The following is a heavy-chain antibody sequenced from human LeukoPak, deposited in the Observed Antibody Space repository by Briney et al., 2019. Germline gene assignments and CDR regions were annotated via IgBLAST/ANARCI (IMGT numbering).Heavy chain of an antibody. Sequence: ASVKASCKASGYTFTGYYMHWVRQAPGQGLEWMGWINPNSGGTNYAQKFQGRVTMTRDTSISTAYMELSRLRSDDTAVYYCARIPYPTVTTVGDYWGQGTLVTVSS. CDR3: ARIPYPTVTTVGDY. V-gene: IGHV1-2*02. D-gene: IGHD4-11*01. J-gene: IGHJ4*02. CDR1: GYTFTGYY. CDR2: INPNSGGT.